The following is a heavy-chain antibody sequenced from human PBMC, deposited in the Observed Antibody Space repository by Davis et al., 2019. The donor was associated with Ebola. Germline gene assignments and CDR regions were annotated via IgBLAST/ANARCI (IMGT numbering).Heavy chain of an antibody. D-gene: IGHD3-9*01. CDR2: INHSGST. CDR1: GGSFSGYY. V-gene: IGHV4-34*01. J-gene: IGHJ5*02. Sequence: PSETLSLTCAVYGGSFSGYYWSWIRQPPGKGLEWIGEINHSGSTNYNPSLKSRVTISVDTSKDQFSLKLSSVTAADTAVYYCARGRYDILTGYPNPGNWFDPWGQGTLVTVSS. CDR3: ARGRYDILTGYPNPGNWFDP.